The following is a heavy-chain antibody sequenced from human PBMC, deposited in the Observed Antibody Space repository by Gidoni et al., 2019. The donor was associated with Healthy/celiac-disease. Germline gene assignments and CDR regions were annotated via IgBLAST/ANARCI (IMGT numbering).Heavy chain of an antibody. CDR2: IYYSGST. Sequence: QLQLQESGPGLVKPSETLSLTCTVSGGSISSSSYYWGWIRQPPGKGLEWIGSIYYSGSTYYNPSLKSRVTISVDTSKNQFSLKLSSVTAADTAVYYCARRAIFGGGIDYWGQGTLVTVSS. D-gene: IGHD3-3*01. J-gene: IGHJ4*02. V-gene: IGHV4-39*01. CDR1: GGSISSSSYY. CDR3: ARRAIFGGGIDY.